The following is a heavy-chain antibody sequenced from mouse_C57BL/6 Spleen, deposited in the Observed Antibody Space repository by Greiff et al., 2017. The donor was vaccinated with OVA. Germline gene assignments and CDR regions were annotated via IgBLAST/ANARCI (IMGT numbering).Heavy chain of an antibody. J-gene: IGHJ2*01. D-gene: IGHD1-1*01. CDR2: IYPGSGST. Sequence: VQLQRSGAELVKPGASVKMSCKASGYTFTSYWITWVKQRPGQGLEWIGDIYPGSGSTNYNEKFKSKATLTVDTSSSTAYMQLSSLTSEDSAVYYCARSGVYYYGSSHDYWGQGTTLTVSS. V-gene: IGHV1-55*01. CDR3: ARSGVYYYGSSHDY. CDR1: GYTFTSYW.